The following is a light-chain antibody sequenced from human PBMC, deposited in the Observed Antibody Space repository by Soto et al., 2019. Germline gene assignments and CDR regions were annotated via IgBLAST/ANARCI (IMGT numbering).Light chain of an antibody. CDR2: KAS. J-gene: IGKJ1*01. CDR3: QHYNSYSEA. CDR1: QSISSW. Sequence: DIQMTQSPSTLSASVGDRVTITCRASQSISSWLAWYQQKPGKAPKXXIYKASTLKSGVPSRFSGSGSGTEFTLTISSRQPADFATYYCQHYNSYSEAFGQGTKVDIK. V-gene: IGKV1-5*03.